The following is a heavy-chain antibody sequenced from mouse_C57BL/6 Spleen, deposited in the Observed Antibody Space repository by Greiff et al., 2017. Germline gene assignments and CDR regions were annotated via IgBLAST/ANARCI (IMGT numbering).Heavy chain of an antibody. CDR1: GYTFTSYW. D-gene: IGHD1-1*01. V-gene: IGHV1-69*01. CDR3: ARKTTVVATDYGYFDV. Sequence: QVQLQQPGAELVMPGASVKLSCKASGYTFTSYWMHWVKQRPGQGLEWIGEIDPSDSYTNYNQKFKGQSTLTVDKSSSTAYMQLSSLTSEDSAVYYCARKTTVVATDYGYFDVWGTGTTVTVSS. J-gene: IGHJ1*03. CDR2: IDPSDSYT.